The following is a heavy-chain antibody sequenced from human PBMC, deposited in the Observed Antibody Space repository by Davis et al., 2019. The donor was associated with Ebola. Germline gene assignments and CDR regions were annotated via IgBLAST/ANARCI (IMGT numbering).Heavy chain of an antibody. Sequence: GGSLRLSCAASGFTFSSYAMSWVRQAPGKGLEWVSTINGGGGSTFYADSVKGRFTISRDNTKNTLYLPMNSLRAEDTAVYYCARDVSRSGYSSGLFDYWGQGTLVTVSS. J-gene: IGHJ4*02. D-gene: IGHD5-18*01. CDR3: ARDVSRSGYSSGLFDY. V-gene: IGHV3-23*01. CDR1: GFTFSSYA. CDR2: INGGGGST.